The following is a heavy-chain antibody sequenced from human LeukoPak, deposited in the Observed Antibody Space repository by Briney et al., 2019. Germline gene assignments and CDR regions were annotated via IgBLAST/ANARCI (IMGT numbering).Heavy chain of an antibody. V-gene: IGHV3-74*01. CDR3: TRDIGGRSAY. Sequence: GGSLRLSCEGSGYSFSSFWVHWVRQAPGEGLVWVSRLNEDGGITNYADFAKGRFTIYRDNARNTLYLQMSSLSADDTAIYYCTRDIGGRSAYWGQGTQVTVSS. CDR1: GYSFSSFW. D-gene: IGHD3-16*01. J-gene: IGHJ4*02. CDR2: LNEDGGIT.